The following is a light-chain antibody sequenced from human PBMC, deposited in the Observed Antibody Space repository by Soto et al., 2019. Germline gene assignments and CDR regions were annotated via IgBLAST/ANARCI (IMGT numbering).Light chain of an antibody. CDR2: GDT. Sequence: QSALTQPASVSGSPGQSITISCTGTSTDVGSYNLVSWYQQHPGKAPKLMIYGDTERPSGVSLRFSGSKSGNTASLTISGLRAEDEADYYCSSYATSSTGVFGGGTKLTVL. CDR3: SSYATSSTGV. J-gene: IGLJ3*02. CDR1: STDVGSYNL. V-gene: IGLV2-23*01.